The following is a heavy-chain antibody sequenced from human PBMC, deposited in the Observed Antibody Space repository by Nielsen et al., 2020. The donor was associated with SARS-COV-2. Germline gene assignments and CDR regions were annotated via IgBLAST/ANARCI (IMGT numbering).Heavy chain of an antibody. CDR1: GGSISIYH. D-gene: IGHD6-19*01. CDR2: IFPSGRT. J-gene: IGHJ4*02. CDR3: SKGAGWYNY. Sequence: SETLSLTCTVSGGSISIYHWSWLRQPPGEGLEWIAYIFPSGRTNYNPSLKSRAIISEDTSRNEFSLRLNSVTAADTAVYYCSKGAGWYNYWGQGILVTVSS. V-gene: IGHV4-59*01.